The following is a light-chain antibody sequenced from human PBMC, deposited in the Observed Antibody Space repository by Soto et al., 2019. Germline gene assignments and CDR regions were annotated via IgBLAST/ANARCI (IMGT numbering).Light chain of an antibody. CDR3: FSFTTTRTHV. Sequence: ALTQPASLSGSPGQSITISCTGTSSDIGAYDYVSWFQQHPGKAPKLMISEVNNRPSGVSNRFSGSKSGNTAYLTISGLQVEDEAEYFCFSFTTTRTHVFGTGTKVTVL. CDR1: SSDIGAYDY. CDR2: EVN. V-gene: IGLV2-14*01. J-gene: IGLJ1*01.